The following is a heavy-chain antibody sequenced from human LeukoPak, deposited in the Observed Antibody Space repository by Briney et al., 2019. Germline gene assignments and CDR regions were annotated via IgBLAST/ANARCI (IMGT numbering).Heavy chain of an antibody. CDR2: MYASGST. D-gene: IGHD2-2*01. Sequence: SETLSLTCSVSGGSISSYRCSWIRQPAGKGLEWIGRMYASGSTNFNPSLKSRVTMSVDTSKNQFSLNLSSATAADTAVYYCARDMGVSQRYWYFDLWGPGTLVTVSS. CDR1: GGSISSYR. J-gene: IGHJ2*01. CDR3: ARDMGVSQRYWYFDL. V-gene: IGHV4-4*07.